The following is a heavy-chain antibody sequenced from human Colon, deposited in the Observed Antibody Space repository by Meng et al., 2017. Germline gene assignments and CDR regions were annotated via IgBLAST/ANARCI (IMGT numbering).Heavy chain of an antibody. Sequence: EVQLVESGGGLVQLGGSLRLSCAASGFTFSSYWMHWVRQVPGKGLVWVSHISSDGSGTTYADSVQGRFTSSRDNAKNTVYLQMNSLRAEDTAVYFCARDDPGVGIDFWGQGTLVTVSS. D-gene: IGHD1-26*01. V-gene: IGHV3-74*03. J-gene: IGHJ4*02. CDR2: ISSDGSGT. CDR3: ARDDPGVGIDF. CDR1: GFTFSSYW.